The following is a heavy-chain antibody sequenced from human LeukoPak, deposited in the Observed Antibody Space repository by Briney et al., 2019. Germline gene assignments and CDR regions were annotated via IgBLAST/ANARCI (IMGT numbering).Heavy chain of an antibody. V-gene: IGHV1-18*01. J-gene: IGHJ5*02. D-gene: IGHD6-6*01. CDR1: GYTFTSYD. CDR2: VSAYNGNT. CDR3: ARDYIAARPGWFDP. Sequence: GASVKVSCKASGYTFTSYDINWVRQATGQGLEWMGWVSAYNGNTNYAQKLQGRVTMTTDTSTSTAYMELRSLRSDDTAVYYCARDYIAARPGWFDPWGQGTLVTVSS.